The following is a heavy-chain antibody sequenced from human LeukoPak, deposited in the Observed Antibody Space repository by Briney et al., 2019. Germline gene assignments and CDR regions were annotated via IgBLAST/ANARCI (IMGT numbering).Heavy chain of an antibody. CDR2: IKQDETEK. J-gene: IGHJ4*02. CDR1: GFTFSNFW. CDR3: AKGSIAVAGKLDY. V-gene: IGHV3-7*03. Sequence: GGSLRLSCTASGFTFSNFWMGWVRQAPGKGLEWVANIKQDETEKFYLGSVKGRLTISRDNAKNSLYLQMNSLRAEDTALYYCAKGSIAVAGKLDYWGQGTLVTVSS. D-gene: IGHD6-19*01.